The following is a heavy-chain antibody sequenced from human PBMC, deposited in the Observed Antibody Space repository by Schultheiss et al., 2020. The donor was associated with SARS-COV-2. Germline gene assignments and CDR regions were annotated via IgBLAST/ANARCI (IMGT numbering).Heavy chain of an antibody. CDR3: ARDMHHTSSCYRVVDP. D-gene: IGHD6-13*01. J-gene: IGHJ5*02. CDR2: INHSGST. V-gene: IGHV4-39*07. CDR1: GGSISSSSYY. Sequence: SETLSLTCTVSGGSISSSSYYWGWIRQPPGKGLEWIGEINHSGSTNYNPSLKSRVTISVDKSKNQFSLKLTSVTAADTAVYYCARDMHHTSSCYRVVDPWGPGTLVTVSS.